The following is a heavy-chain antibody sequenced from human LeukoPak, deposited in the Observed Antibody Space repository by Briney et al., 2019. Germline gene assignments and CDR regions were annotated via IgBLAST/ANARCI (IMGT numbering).Heavy chain of an antibody. CDR2: ISGSSSYI. CDR1: GFTFSSYR. CDR3: ARVVSGYYDSSGYRDY. J-gene: IGHJ4*02. Sequence: GGSLRLSCAASGFTFSSYRMNWVRQAPGKGLEWVSSISGSSSYIHYADSVKGRFTISRDNAKNTLYLQMNSLRAEDTAVYYCARVVSGYYDSSGYRDYWGQGTLVTVSS. D-gene: IGHD3-22*01. V-gene: IGHV3-21*01.